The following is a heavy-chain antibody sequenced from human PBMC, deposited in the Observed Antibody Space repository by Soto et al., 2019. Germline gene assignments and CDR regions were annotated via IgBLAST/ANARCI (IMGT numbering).Heavy chain of an antibody. V-gene: IGHV3-21*01. D-gene: IGHD2-15*01. CDR1: GFTFSSYS. J-gene: IGHJ4*02. CDR2: ISSSSSYI. CDR3: ARGVGGSDSWYFGY. Sequence: EVQLVESGGGLVKPGGSLRLSCAASGFTFSSYSMNWVRQAPGKGLEWVASISSSSSYIYYADSVKGRFTISRDNAKNSLYLQMNSLSAEDTAVYYCARGVGGSDSWYFGYWGQGALCTVSS.